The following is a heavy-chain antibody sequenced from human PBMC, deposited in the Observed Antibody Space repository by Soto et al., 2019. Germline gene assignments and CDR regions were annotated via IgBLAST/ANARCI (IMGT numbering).Heavy chain of an antibody. J-gene: IGHJ3*01. CDR1: GLTVSGKKY. CDR2: LYDVDGS. D-gene: IGHD1-1*01. Sequence: DVQLVESGGGLMQPGESLRLSCAASGLTVSGKKYVAWVRQAPGKGLEWVAALYDVDGSFYADSVKGRFTNSSDSSKTTVYLQMNGLRPDDTAVYYCATWHEREHAYDVWGQGTTVTVSS. V-gene: IGHV3-53*01. CDR3: ATWHEREHAYDV.